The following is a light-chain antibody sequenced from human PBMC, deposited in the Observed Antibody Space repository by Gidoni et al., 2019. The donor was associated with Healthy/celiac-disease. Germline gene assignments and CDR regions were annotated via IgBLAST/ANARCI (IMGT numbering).Light chain of an antibody. V-gene: IGLV2-14*01. Sequence: QSALTQPASVSGSPGQSITISCTGTRSDVGGYNYVSWYQQHPGKAPQLMIYEVSNRPSGVSNCFSGSKAGNTASLTISGLQAEDEADYYCSSYTSSSTVVFGGGTKLTVL. CDR1: RSDVGGYNY. CDR2: EVS. CDR3: SSYTSSSTVV. J-gene: IGLJ2*01.